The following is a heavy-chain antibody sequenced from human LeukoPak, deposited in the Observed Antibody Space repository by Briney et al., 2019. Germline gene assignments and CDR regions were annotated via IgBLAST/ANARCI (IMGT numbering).Heavy chain of an antibody. CDR3: ARDVGATPGYFDY. D-gene: IGHD1-26*01. Sequence: SETLSLTCTVSGGSISSYYWSWIRQPPGKGLEWIGYIYHSGSTNYNPSLKSRVTISVDTSKNQFSLKLSSVTAADTAVYYCARDVGATPGYFDYWGQGTLVTVSS. V-gene: IGHV4-59*01. CDR2: IYHSGST. J-gene: IGHJ4*02. CDR1: GGSISSYY.